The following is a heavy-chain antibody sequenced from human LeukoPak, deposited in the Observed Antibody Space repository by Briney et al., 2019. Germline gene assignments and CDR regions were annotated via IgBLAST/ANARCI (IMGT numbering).Heavy chain of an antibody. CDR3: ALSMTTSAAGAFDI. J-gene: IGHJ3*02. Sequence: ASVRVSCKASGYTFSDNYIHWFRQAPGHGLEWMGRMNPNGGATNYAQTFQGRVSMTSDTSISTAAVELSGLRSDDASVYYCALSMTTSAAGAFDIWGQGTMVTGSS. D-gene: IGHD2/OR15-2a*01. CDR1: GYTFSDNY. V-gene: IGHV1-2*06. CDR2: MNPNGGAT.